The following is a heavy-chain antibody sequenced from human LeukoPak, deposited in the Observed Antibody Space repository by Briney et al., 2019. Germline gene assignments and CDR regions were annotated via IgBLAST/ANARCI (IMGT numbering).Heavy chain of an antibody. J-gene: IGHJ4*02. CDR2: IYSGGST. CDR1: GFTVSSNY. V-gene: IGHV3-53*01. D-gene: IGHD5-18*01. CDR3: AKDNMAMAYEGYY. Sequence: GGSLRLSCAASGFTVSSNYMSWVRQAPGKGLEWVSVIYSGGSTYYADSVKGRFTISRDNSKNTLYLQMNSLRAEDTAVYYCAKDNMAMAYEGYYWGQGTLVTVSS.